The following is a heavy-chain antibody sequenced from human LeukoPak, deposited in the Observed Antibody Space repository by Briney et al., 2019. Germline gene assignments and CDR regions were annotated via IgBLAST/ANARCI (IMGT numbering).Heavy chain of an antibody. CDR2: ISGNSGAT. J-gene: IGHJ4*02. Sequence: GGSLRLSCATSGFTFSSYPMSWVRQAPGRGLEWVSVISGNSGATYYADSVKGRFTISRDNSKNTLYLQMNSLRAEDTAVYCCAKEGAGYYGSGSPFDYWGQGTLVTVSS. D-gene: IGHD3-10*01. CDR1: GFTFSSYP. V-gene: IGHV3-23*01. CDR3: AKEGAGYYGSGSPFDY.